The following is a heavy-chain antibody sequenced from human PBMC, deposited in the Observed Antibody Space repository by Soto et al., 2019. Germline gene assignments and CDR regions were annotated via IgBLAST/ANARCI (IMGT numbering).Heavy chain of an antibody. CDR1: GFTFSSYA. J-gene: IGHJ4*02. V-gene: IGHV3-30-3*01. CDR2: ISYDGSNK. D-gene: IGHD4-17*01. Sequence: GSLRLSCAASGFTFSSYAMHWVRQAPGKGLEWVAVISYDGSNKYYADSVKGRFTISRDNSKNTLYLQMNSLRAEDTAVYYCARAVDPTVVTPGDYWGQGTLVTVSS. CDR3: ARAVDPTVVTPGDY.